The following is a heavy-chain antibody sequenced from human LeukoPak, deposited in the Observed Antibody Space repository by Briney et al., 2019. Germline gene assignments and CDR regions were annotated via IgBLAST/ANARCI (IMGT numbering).Heavy chain of an antibody. J-gene: IGHJ1*01. CDR3: ANGRRYCSGGSCYSESAEYFQH. CDR2: IYYSGST. CDR1: GGSISSHY. D-gene: IGHD2-15*01. Sequence: SETLSLTCTVSGGSISSHYWSWIRQPPGKGLEWIGYIYYSGSTNYNPSLKSRVTISVDTSKNQFSLKLSSVTAADTAVYYCANGRRYCSGGSCYSESAEYFQHWGQGTLVTVSS. V-gene: IGHV4-59*08.